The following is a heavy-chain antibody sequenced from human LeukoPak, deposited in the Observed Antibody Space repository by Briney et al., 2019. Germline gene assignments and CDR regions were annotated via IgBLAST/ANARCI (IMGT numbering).Heavy chain of an antibody. D-gene: IGHD1-26*01. Sequence: PGGSLRLSCAASGFVFSTYWMTWVRQAPGKGLEWVAKIKQDGSEKYYVDSVEGRFTISGDDSKNSLYLQMNSLRAEDTAVYYCARDRSFGGESYFDYWGQGSLVTVSS. V-gene: IGHV3-7*01. J-gene: IGHJ4*02. CDR1: GFVFSTYW. CDR2: IKQDGSEK. CDR3: ARDRSFGGESYFDY.